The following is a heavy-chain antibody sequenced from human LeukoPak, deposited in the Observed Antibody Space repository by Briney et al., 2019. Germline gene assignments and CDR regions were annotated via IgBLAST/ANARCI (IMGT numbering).Heavy chain of an antibody. CDR1: GYTFTRYQ. Sequence: ASVKVSCKASGYTFTRYQIHWVRQAPGQGPEWMGIIYPSGGSTNYAQKFQGRVTVTRDMSTSTVYMELSSLRSEDTAVYYCAKVRDSSHWGQGTLVTVSS. J-gene: IGHJ4*02. CDR2: IYPSGGST. CDR3: AKVRDSSH. D-gene: IGHD5-24*01. V-gene: IGHV1-46*01.